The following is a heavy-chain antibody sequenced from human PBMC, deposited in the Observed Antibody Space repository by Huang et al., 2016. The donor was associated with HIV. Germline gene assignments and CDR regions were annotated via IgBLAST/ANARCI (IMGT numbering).Heavy chain of an antibody. CDR1: GFTFSDHY. D-gene: IGHD3-9*01. Sequence: EVLLVESGGGLVQPGGSLRRSCATSGFTFSDHYRDWVRQAPGKGREYVVWYKNEARSYTSEYAASVKGICTISRDDATNSLYLQMNSMRIEDTAVYYCATSRLYFATPNAFDIWGQGTMVTVSS. J-gene: IGHJ3*02. CDR2: YKNEARSYTS. V-gene: IGHV3-72*01. CDR3: ATSRLYFATPNAFDI.